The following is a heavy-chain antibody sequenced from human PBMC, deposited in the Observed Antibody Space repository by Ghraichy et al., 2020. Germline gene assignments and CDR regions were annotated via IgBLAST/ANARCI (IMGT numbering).Heavy chain of an antibody. Sequence: SETLSLTCTVSGGSISSYYWSWIRQPPGKGLEWIGYIYYSGSTNYNPSLKSRVTISVDTSKNQFSLKLSSVTAADTAVYYCARVLTIWSGYPTDYYYYYYMDVWGKGTTVTVSS. D-gene: IGHD3-3*01. CDR3: ARVLTIWSGYPTDYYYYYYMDV. V-gene: IGHV4-59*01. CDR2: IYYSGST. CDR1: GGSISSYY. J-gene: IGHJ6*03.